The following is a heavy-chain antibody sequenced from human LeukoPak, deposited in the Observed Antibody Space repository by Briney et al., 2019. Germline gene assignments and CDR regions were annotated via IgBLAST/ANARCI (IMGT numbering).Heavy chain of an antibody. CDR2: IYTSGST. CDR3: ARDQASGYGFYYYYYMDV. J-gene: IGHJ6*03. Sequence: SETLSLTCTVSGGSISSYYWSWIRQPAGKGLEWIGRIYTSGSTNYNPSLKRRVTISVDTSKNQFSLKLSSVTAADTAVYYCARDQASGYGFYYYYYMDVWGKGTTVTISS. CDR1: GGSISSYY. V-gene: IGHV4-4*07. D-gene: IGHD5-12*01.